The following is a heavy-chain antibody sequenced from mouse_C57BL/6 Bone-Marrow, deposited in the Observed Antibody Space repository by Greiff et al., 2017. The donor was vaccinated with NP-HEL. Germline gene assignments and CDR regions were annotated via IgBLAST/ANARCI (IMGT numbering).Heavy chain of an antibody. V-gene: IGHV1-62-2*01. CDR1: GYTFTEYT. D-gene: IGHD1-1*01. CDR3: ARHGKRDYYGSSPFAY. J-gene: IGHJ3*01. Sequence: VKLMESGAELVKPGASVKLSCKASGYTFTEYTIHWVKQRSGQGLEWIGWFYPGSGSIKYNEKFKDKATLTADKSSSTVYMELSRLTSEDSAVYFCARHGKRDYYGSSPFAYWGQGTLVTVSA. CDR2: FYPGSGSI.